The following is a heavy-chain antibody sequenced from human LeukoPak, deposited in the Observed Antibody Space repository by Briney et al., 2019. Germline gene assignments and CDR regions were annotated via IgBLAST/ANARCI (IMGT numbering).Heavy chain of an antibody. J-gene: IGHJ3*02. CDR2: INTNTGNP. V-gene: IGHV7-4-1*02. CDR1: GYTFTSYA. D-gene: IGHD2-21*02. CDR3: ARDERGTYCGGDCPTSPDAFDI. Sequence: ASVKVSCKASGYTFTSYAMNWVRQAPGQGLEWMEWINTNTGNPTYAQGFTGRFVFSLDTSVSTAYLQISSLKAEDTAVYYCARDERGTYCGGDCPTSPDAFDIWGQGTMVTVSS.